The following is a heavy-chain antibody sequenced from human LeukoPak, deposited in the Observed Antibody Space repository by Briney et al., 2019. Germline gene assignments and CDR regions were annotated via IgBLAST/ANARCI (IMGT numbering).Heavy chain of an antibody. V-gene: IGHV4-4*07. CDR3: AREGRSGWELLGGYYFDY. D-gene: IGHD1-26*01. CDR1: GGSFSGYY. J-gene: IGHJ4*02. CDR2: IYTSGST. Sequence: RSSETLSLTCAVYGGSFSGYYWSWIRQPAGKGLEWIGRIYTSGSTNYNPSLKSRVTMSVDTSKNQFSLKLSSVTAADTAVYYCAREGRSGWELLGGYYFDYWGQGTLVTVSS.